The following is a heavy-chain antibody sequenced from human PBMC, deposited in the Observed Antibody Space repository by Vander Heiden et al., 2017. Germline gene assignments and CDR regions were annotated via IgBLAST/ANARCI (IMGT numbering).Heavy chain of an antibody. J-gene: IGHJ5*02. CDR3: AQLNWFDP. Sequence: EVQLLESGGGLVQPGGSLRLSCAASGFTFSSYAMSWVRQAPGKGLEWVSAISGRGGSTDYADSVKGRVTISRENSKNTLYMKMKSLRAEDTAVDYGAQLNWFDPGRQVTMVTVYS. V-gene: IGHV3-23*01. CDR1: GFTFSSYA. CDR2: ISGRGGST. D-gene: IGHD1-1*01.